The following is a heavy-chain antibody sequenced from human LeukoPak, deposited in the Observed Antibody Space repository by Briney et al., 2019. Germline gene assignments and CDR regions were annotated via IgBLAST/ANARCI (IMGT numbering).Heavy chain of an antibody. CDR1: GYTFTGYY. CDR3: ARSITTTGGANN. D-gene: IGHD4/OR15-4a*01. Sequence: GASVKVSCKASGYTFTGYYMHWVRQAPGQGLEWMGWINPNSGGTNYAQKFQGRVTMTRDTSINTAYMELSSLRSDDMAVYYCARSITTTGGANNWGQGTLVTVSS. CDR2: INPNSGGT. J-gene: IGHJ4*02. V-gene: IGHV1-2*02.